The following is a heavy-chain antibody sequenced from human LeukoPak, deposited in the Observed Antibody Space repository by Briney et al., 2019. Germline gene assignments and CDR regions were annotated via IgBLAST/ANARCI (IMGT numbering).Heavy chain of an antibody. CDR3: ARAAYSSSWFFDY. CDR1: GGSFSGYY. D-gene: IGHD6-13*01. J-gene: IGHJ4*02. V-gene: IGHV4-34*01. Sequence: TSETLSLTCAVYGGSFSGYYWSWIRQPPGKGLEWIGEINHSGSTNYNPSLKSRVTISVDTSKNQFSLKLSSVTAADTAVYYCARAAYSSSWFFDYWGQGTLVTVSS. CDR2: INHSGST.